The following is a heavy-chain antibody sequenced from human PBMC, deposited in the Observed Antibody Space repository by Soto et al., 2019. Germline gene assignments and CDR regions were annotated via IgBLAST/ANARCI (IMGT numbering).Heavy chain of an antibody. CDR2: ISGSGGST. CDR3: ARDPTYYDFWSGLLDDAFDI. D-gene: IGHD3-3*01. V-gene: IGHV3-23*01. Sequence: GGSVRLSCAASGFTFSSYAMSWVRQAPGKGLEWVSAISGSGGSTYYADSVKGRFTISRDNSKNTLYLQMNSLRAEDTAVYYCARDPTYYDFWSGLLDDAFDIWGQGTMVTVSS. J-gene: IGHJ3*02. CDR1: GFTFSSYA.